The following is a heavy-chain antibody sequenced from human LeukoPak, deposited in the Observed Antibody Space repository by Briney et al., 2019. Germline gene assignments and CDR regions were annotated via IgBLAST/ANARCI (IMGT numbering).Heavy chain of an antibody. J-gene: IGHJ5*02. Sequence: PSETLSLTCTVSGGSISSYYWSWIRQPPGKGLEWIGYIYDSGSTYYTPSLKSRVTISVDTSKNQFSLKLSSVTAADTAVFYCAGGIAHNWFDPWGQGTLVTVSS. CDR2: IYDSGST. CDR3: AGGIAHNWFDP. V-gene: IGHV4-4*08. D-gene: IGHD2-21*01. CDR1: GGSISSYY.